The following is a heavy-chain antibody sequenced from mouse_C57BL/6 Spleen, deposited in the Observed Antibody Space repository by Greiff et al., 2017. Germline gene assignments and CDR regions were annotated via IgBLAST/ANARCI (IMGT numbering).Heavy chain of an antibody. CDR3: ARRGHYDYGDY. CDR2: IHPNSGST. CDR1: GYTFPSYW. D-gene: IGHD2-4*01. J-gene: IGHJ2*01. Sequence: QVQLQQPGAELVKPGASVKLSCKASGYTFPSYWMHWVKQRPGQGLEWIGMIHPNSGSTNYNEKFKSKATLTVDKSSSTAYMQLSSLTSEDSAVYYCARRGHYDYGDYWGQGTTLTVSS. V-gene: IGHV1-64*01.